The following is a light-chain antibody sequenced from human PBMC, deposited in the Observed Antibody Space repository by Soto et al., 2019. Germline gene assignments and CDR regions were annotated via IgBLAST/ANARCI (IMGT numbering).Light chain of an antibody. CDR2: YDD. J-gene: IGLJ3*02. V-gene: IGLV1-36*01. CDR3: AAWDDSLNGPV. Sequence: QSVLTQPPSVSEAPRQRVTISCSGSSSNIGNNAVNWYQQRPGKAPKLLIYYDDLLPSGVSDRFSVSKSGTSASLAISGLQSEDEADYYCAAWDDSLNGPVFVGGTKLTVL. CDR1: SSNIGNNA.